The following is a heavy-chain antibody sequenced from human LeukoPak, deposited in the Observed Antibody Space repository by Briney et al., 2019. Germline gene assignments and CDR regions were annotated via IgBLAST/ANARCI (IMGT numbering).Heavy chain of an antibody. CDR1: GGSTSSYY. CDR3: ARESPTMAYSSSIDY. V-gene: IGHV4-4*07. CDR2: IYTSGST. D-gene: IGHD6-6*01. J-gene: IGHJ4*02. Sequence: SETLSLTCTVSGGSTSSYYWSWIRQPAGKGLEWIGRIYTSGSTNYNPSLKSRVTMSVDTSKNQFSLKLSSVTAADTAVYYCARESPTMAYSSSIDYWGQGTLVTVSS.